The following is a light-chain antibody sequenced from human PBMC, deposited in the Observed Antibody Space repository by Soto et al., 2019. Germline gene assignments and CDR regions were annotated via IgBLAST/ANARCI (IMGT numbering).Light chain of an antibody. CDR1: QSVLYSSNNKNY. CDR2: WAS. J-gene: IGKJ1*01. Sequence: DIVMTQSPDSLAVSLGERATINCKSSQSVLYSSNNKNYLAWYQQKPGQPPNLLIYWASTRESGVPDRFSGSGSGTDFTLTISSLQAEDVAVYYCQQYYNPPLTFGQGTKVDIK. CDR3: QQYYNPPLT. V-gene: IGKV4-1*01.